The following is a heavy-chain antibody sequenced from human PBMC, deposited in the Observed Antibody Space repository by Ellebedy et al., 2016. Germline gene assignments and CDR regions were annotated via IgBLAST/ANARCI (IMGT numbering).Heavy chain of an antibody. V-gene: IGHV1-18*01. Sequence: ASVKVSXXSSGYTFTSYGINWVRQAPGQGLEWMGRISGYDSTTNFAQKFLGRVTMTRDTSTSTVYMELSSLRSEDTAVYYCARGTGYSSTYDYYGLDVWGQGTTVTVSS. CDR2: ISGYDSTT. CDR3: ARGTGYSSTYDYYGLDV. J-gene: IGHJ6*02. CDR1: GYTFTSYG. D-gene: IGHD6-13*01.